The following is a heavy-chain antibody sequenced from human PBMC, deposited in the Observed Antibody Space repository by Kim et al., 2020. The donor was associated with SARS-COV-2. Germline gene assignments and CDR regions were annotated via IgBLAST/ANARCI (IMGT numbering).Heavy chain of an antibody. CDR1: GGSFSGYY. D-gene: IGHD2-2*01. J-gene: IGHJ6*02. CDR2: INHSGST. V-gene: IGHV4-34*01. Sequence: SETLSLTCAVYGGSFSGYYWSWIRQPPGKGLEWIGEINHSGSTNYNPSLKSRVTISVDTSKNQFSLKLSSVTAADTAVYYCAGRYCSSTSCSRGRYYYYGMGAWGQGTTVTVSS. CDR3: AGRYCSSTSCSRGRYYYYGMGA.